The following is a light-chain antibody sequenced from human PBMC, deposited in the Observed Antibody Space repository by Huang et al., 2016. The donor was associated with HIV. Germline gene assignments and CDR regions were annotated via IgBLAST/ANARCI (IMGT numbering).Light chain of an antibody. J-gene: IGKJ3*01. V-gene: IGKV1-39*01. CDR2: TTS. CDR1: QDVNIH. CDR3: QQSYSSPRVT. Sequence: DIQMTQSPSSLSAFVGDSVTITCRASQDVNIHLNWYQQKPGKGPKLLIYTTSTLYSGVPSRFSGSGSRTDFTLTINSLQPEDSATYFCQQSYSSPRVTFGPGTKINI.